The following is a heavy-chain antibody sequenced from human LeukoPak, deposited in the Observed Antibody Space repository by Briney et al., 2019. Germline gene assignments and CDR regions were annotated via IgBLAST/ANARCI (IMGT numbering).Heavy chain of an antibody. J-gene: IGHJ5*02. V-gene: IGHV4-4*07. CDR2: IYTSGST. CDR3: ARDVGAYNWFDP. CDR1: GGSISSYY. D-gene: IGHD1-26*01. Sequence: SETLSLTCTVSGGSISSYYWSWIRQPAGKGLEWIGRIYTSGSTNYNPSLKSRLTITVDTSKNQFSLKLSSVTAADTAVYYCARDVGAYNWFDPWGQGTLVTVSS.